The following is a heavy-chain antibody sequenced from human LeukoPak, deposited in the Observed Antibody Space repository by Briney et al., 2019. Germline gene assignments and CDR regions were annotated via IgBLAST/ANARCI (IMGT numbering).Heavy chain of an antibody. D-gene: IGHD4/OR15-4a*01. CDR2: INAVDANT. J-gene: IGHJ4*02. CDR3: AKQFLGAN. Sequence: SGGSLRLSCAASGFIFSSLAMTWVRQAPGKGLEWVSTINAVDANTYYADSVKGRFTVSRDNSRNTLYLQMNSLGSEDTAVYYCAKQFLGANWGQGTLVIVSS. CDR1: GFIFSSLA. V-gene: IGHV3-23*01.